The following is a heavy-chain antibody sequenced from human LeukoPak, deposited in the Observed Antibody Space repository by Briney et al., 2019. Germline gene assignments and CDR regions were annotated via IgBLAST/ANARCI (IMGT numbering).Heavy chain of an antibody. CDR2: IYYSGST. D-gene: IGHD3-3*01. CDR3: ASRSSIWSGYQDTLYYFDS. Sequence: KPSETLSLTCTVSGCSISSYYWSWIRQPPGKRLEWIGHIYYSGSTNYNPSLKSRVTISVDTSKNQFSLKLSSVTAADTAVYYCASRSSIWSGYQDTLYYFDSWGQGTLVTVSS. J-gene: IGHJ4*02. CDR1: GCSISSYY. V-gene: IGHV4-59*01.